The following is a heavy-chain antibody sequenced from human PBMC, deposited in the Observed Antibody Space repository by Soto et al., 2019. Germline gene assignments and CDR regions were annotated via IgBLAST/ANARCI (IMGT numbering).Heavy chain of an antibody. J-gene: IGHJ4*02. Sequence: QVQLVQSGAEVKKPGSSMKVSCKASGGTFNTYPNSWVRQAPGQGLEWMGGIIPIFGATHYAQKFQGRVTITADESTSTAYMDLSRLTSDDTAMYYCKRGLFGGWGDYFEYWSQGTLVTVSS. CDR2: IIPIFGAT. CDR1: GGTFNTYP. V-gene: IGHV1-69*01. D-gene: IGHD6-19*01. CDR3: KRGLFGGWGDYFEY.